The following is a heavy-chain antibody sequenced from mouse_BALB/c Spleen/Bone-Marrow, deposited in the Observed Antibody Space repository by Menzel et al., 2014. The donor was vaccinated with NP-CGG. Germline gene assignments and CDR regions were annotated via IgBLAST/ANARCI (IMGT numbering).Heavy chain of an antibody. J-gene: IGHJ4*01. V-gene: IGHV1-54*01. CDR2: INPGSGGT. CDR3: ARWDYAMDY. CDR1: GYAFTNYL. Sequence: VQLQQSGAELVRPGTSVKVSCKASGYAFTNYLIEWVKQRPGQGLEWIGVINPGSGGTNYNEKFKGKATLTADESSSTAYMQLSSLTSDDSAVYFCARWDYAMDYWVKEPQSPSPQ.